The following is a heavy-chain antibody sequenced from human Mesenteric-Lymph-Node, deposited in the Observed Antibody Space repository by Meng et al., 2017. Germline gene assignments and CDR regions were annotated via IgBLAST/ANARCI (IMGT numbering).Heavy chain of an antibody. Sequence: QGQLGQSGGEVKKPGASLKVSCKASGYTFTNYAMHWVRQAPGQRLEWMGWINAGNGNTKYSQKFQGRVTITADKSTSTAYMELSSLRSEDTAVYYCARVMVEDGYNGGYFDYWGQGTLVTVSS. CDR3: ARVMVEDGYNGGYFDY. CDR1: GYTFTNYA. J-gene: IGHJ4*02. V-gene: IGHV1-3*01. D-gene: IGHD5-24*01. CDR2: INAGNGNT.